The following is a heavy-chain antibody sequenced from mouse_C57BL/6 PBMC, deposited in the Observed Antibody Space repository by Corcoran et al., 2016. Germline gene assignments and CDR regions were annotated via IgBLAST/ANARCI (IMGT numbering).Heavy chain of an antibody. V-gene: IGHV1-26*01. CDR1: GYTFTDYY. CDR2: INPNNGGT. D-gene: IGHD1-1*01. J-gene: IGHJ1*03. CDR3: APEGNYYGSSWYFDV. Sequence: EVQLQQSGPELVKPGASVKISCKASGYTFTDYYMNWVKQSHGKSLEWIGDINPNNGGTSYNQKFKGKATLTVDKSSSTAYMELRSLTSEDSAVYYCAPEGNYYGSSWYFDVWGTGTTVTVSS.